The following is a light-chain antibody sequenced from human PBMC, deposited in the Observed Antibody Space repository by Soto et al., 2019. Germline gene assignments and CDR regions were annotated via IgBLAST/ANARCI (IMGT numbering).Light chain of an antibody. J-gene: IGLJ2*01. CDR2: DVS. CDR3: RSYTSSRTLFV. Sequence: QSALTQPASVSGSPGQSITISCTGTSSDVGGYNYVSWYQQHPGKAPKLMIYDVSNRPSGVSNRFSGSKSGNTASLTISGLQAEDEADYYCRSYTSSRTLFVFGGGTKLTVL. CDR1: SSDVGGYNY. V-gene: IGLV2-14*01.